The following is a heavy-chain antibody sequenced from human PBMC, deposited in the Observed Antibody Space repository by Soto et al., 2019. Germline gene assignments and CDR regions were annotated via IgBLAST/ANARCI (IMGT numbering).Heavy chain of an antibody. CDR3: ARAEDDFWSWDYYYVMDV. J-gene: IGHJ6*02. D-gene: IGHD3-3*01. CDR2: ISSSGSTI. V-gene: IGHV3-48*02. CDR1: GFTLSTYS. Sequence: EVQLVESGGGLVQPGVSLRLSCAASGFTLSTYSINWVRQAPGKGLDWVSYISSSGSTIYYADSVKGRFTISRDKAKNSVFLQMNSLRDEDTSVYYCARAEDDFWSWDYYYVMDVWGQGTTVTVSS.